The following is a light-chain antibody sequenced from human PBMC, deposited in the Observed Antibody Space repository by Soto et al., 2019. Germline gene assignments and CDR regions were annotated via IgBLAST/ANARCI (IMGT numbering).Light chain of an antibody. V-gene: IGLV1-51*01. CDR1: SSNIGNNY. J-gene: IGLJ2*01. CDR2: DNN. CDR3: ATWDYSLTAEV. Sequence: QSVLTQPPSVSAAPGQTVTISCSGSSSNIGNNYVSWYQQLPGTAPKLLIYDNNKRPSGIPDRFSGSKSGTSGTLDITGLQTGDEADYYCATWDYSLTAEVFGGGTKLTVL.